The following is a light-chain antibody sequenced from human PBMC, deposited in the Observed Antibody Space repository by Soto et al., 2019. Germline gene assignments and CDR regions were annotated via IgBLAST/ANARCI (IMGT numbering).Light chain of an antibody. CDR3: GAWDDSLTGVV. J-gene: IGLJ2*01. V-gene: IGLV1-44*01. Sequence: QSVLTQPPSASGTPGQRVTISCSGSTSNIGRNTVHWYQQLPGTAPKLLIYSNNQRPSGVPDRFSGSKSGTSASLAISGLRSEDEADYYCGAWDDSLTGVVFGGGTKLTVL. CDR1: TSNIGRNT. CDR2: SNN.